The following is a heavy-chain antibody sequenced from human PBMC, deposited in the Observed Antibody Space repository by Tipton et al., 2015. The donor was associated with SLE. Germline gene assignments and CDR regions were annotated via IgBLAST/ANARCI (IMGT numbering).Heavy chain of an antibody. J-gene: IGHJ6*02. V-gene: IGHV3-74*01. D-gene: IGHD7-27*01. CDR1: GFTFSTYW. CDR2: ISSDGSFI. CDR3: ARVLGSYYGMDV. Sequence: SPRLSCAASGFTFSTYWMHWVRQAPGKGLVWVSRISSDGSFISYADSVKGRFTISRDNSKNTLYLQMNSLRAEDTAVYYCARVLGSYYGMDVWGQGTTVTVSS.